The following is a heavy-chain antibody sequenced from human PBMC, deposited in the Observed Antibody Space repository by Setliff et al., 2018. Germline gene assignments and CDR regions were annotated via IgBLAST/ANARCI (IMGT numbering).Heavy chain of an antibody. V-gene: IGHV1-69*08. CDR2: IIPIFGTA. Sequence: GASVKVSCKASGGTFSIYTISWVRQAPGQGLEWMGRIIPIFGTANYAQKFQGGVTITADKSTSTAYMELSSLRSEDTAVYYCAISTIFGVVSPTPDAFDIWGQGTMVTVS. CDR1: GGTFSIYT. J-gene: IGHJ3*02. D-gene: IGHD3-3*01. CDR3: AISTIFGVVSPTPDAFDI.